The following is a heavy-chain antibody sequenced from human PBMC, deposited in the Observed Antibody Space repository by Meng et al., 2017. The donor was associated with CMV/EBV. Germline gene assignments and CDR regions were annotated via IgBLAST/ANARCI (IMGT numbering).Heavy chain of an antibody. D-gene: IGHD2-2*01. CDR3: AREGVGCSSTSCFPSSGMDV. Sequence: SETLSLTCAVYGGSFSGYYWSWVRQPPGKGLEWIGVINHSGSTNYNPSLKSRVTISVDTSKNQFSLKLSSVTAADTAVYYCAREGVGCSSTSCFPSSGMDVWGQGTTVTVSS. CDR2: INHSGST. J-gene: IGHJ6*02. V-gene: IGHV4-34*01. CDR1: GGSFSGYY.